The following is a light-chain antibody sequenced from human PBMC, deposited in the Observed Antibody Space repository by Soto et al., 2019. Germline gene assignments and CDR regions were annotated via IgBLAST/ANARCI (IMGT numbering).Light chain of an antibody. V-gene: IGKV3-20*01. CDR2: DAS. J-gene: IGKJ1*01. CDR1: QSVSSSY. Sequence: EIVLTQSPGTLSLSPGERATLSCRASQSVSSSYLAWYQQKPGQAPRLLIYDASTRATGIPPRFSGSGSGTDFTLTISRLEPEDFAVYYCQQYGSSPRRTFGQGTKVDIK. CDR3: QQYGSSPRRT.